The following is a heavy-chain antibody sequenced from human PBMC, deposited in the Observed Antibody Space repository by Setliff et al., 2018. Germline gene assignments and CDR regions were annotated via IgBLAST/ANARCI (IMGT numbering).Heavy chain of an antibody. CDR3: ARDRGDYDSSGFDY. J-gene: IGHJ4*02. CDR2: ISGSGGST. D-gene: IGHD3-22*01. Sequence: GGSLRLSCAASGFTFSSYAMSWVRQAPGKGLEWVSAISGSGGSTYYAGSVKGRFTISRDNSKNTLYLQMNSLRAEDTAVYYCARDRGDYDSSGFDYWGQGTLVTVSS. V-gene: IGHV3-23*01. CDR1: GFTFSSYA.